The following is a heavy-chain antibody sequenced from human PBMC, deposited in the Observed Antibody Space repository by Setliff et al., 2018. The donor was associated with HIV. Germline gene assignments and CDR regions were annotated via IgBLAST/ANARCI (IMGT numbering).Heavy chain of an antibody. V-gene: IGHV1-69*04. CDR1: GGAFNSHT. CDR3: AKEQEIGSYLDP. J-gene: IGHJ5*02. CDR2: IIPILGIP. Sequence: SVKVSCKASGGAFNSHTFTWVRQAPGQGLEWMGRIIPILGIPNYAQNFQGRLTISADKSTRTAYLELSSLRSDDSAVYFCAKEQEIGSYLDPWGQGTLVTVSS. D-gene: IGHD2-2*02.